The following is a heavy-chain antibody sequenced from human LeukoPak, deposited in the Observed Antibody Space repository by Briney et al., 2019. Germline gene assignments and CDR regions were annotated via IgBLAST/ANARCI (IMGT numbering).Heavy chain of an antibody. CDR2: IYYSGST. Sequence: SETLSLTCTVSGGSISSYYWSWIRQPPGKGLEWIGYIYYSGSTNYNPSLKSRVTISVDTSKNQFSLKLSSVTAADTAVYYCARLTFIAAAGTLLDYWGQGTLVTVSS. V-gene: IGHV4-59*01. D-gene: IGHD6-13*01. CDR3: ARLTFIAAAGTLLDY. J-gene: IGHJ4*02. CDR1: GGSISSYY.